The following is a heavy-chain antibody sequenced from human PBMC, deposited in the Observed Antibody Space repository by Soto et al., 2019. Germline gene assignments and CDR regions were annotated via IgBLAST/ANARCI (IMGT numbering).Heavy chain of an antibody. CDR1: GGTFSSYA. CDR2: IIPIYGTA. D-gene: IGHD6-19*01. Sequence: QVQLVQSGAEVKKPGSSVKVSCTAAGGTFSSYAISWVRQAPGQGLEWMGGIIPIYGTANYAQKFQGRVTITADESTSTAYMELSSLRSEDTAVYYCARDFQVGSSGWYNLDYWGQGTLVTVSS. J-gene: IGHJ4*02. V-gene: IGHV1-69*01. CDR3: ARDFQVGSSGWYNLDY.